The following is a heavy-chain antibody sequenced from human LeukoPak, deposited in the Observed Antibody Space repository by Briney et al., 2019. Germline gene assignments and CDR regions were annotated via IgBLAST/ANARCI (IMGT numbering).Heavy chain of an antibody. CDR2: IYPGDSDT. Sequence: GESLKISCQGSGYSFTSYWIGWVRQMPGKGLEWMGIIYPGDSDTRYSPSFQGQVTISADKSISTAYLQWSSLKASDTAMYYCARQSLQSGYDFDYWGQGTLVTVSS. V-gene: IGHV5-51*01. CDR3: ARQSLQSGYDFDY. J-gene: IGHJ4*02. D-gene: IGHD5-12*01. CDR1: GYSFTSYW.